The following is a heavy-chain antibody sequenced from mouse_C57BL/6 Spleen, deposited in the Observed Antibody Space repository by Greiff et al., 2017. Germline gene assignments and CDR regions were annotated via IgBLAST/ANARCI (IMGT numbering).Heavy chain of an antibody. CDR2: INPNYGTT. J-gene: IGHJ3*01. Sequence: VQLQQSGPELVKPGASVKISCKASGYSFTDYNMNWVKQSNGKSLEWIGVINPNYGTTSYNQKFKGKATLTVDQSSSTAYMQLHSLTSEDAAVYYCAQFPASWDEGFAYWGQGTLVTVSA. D-gene: IGHD4-1*01. CDR3: AQFPASWDEGFAY. V-gene: IGHV1-39*01. CDR1: GYSFTDYN.